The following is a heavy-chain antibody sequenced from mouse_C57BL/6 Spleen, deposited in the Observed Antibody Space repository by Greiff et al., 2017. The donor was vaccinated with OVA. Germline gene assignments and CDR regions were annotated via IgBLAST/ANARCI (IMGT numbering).Heavy chain of an antibody. Sequence: VQLQQSGAELVRPGASVKLSCTASGFNIKDDYMHWVKQRPEQGLEWIGWIDPENGDTEYASKFQGKATITADTSSNTAYLQLSSLTSEDTAVDYCTTGSSWNYAMDDWGQGTSVTVSS. D-gene: IGHD1-1*01. CDR3: TTGSSWNYAMDD. J-gene: IGHJ4*01. V-gene: IGHV14-4*01. CDR1: GFNIKDDY. CDR2: IDPENGDT.